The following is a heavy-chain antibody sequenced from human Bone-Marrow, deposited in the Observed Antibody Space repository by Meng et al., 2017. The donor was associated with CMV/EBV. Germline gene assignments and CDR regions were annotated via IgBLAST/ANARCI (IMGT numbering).Heavy chain of an antibody. Sequence: SGPTLVKPTQPLTMTCTFSAFSLSNSGMCVSWVRQPPGKALEWLALIDWDDDKYYSTSLKTRLTISKDTSKNQVVLTMTNMDPVDTATYYCARTSQLYSSSWYFDYWGQGTLVTVSS. V-gene: IGHV2-70*20. D-gene: IGHD6-13*01. J-gene: IGHJ4*02. CDR3: ARTSQLYSSSWYFDY. CDR2: IDWDDDK. CDR1: AFSLSNSGMC.